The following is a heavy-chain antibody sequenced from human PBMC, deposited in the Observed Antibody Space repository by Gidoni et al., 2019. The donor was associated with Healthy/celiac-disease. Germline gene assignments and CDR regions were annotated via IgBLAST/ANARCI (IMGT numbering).Heavy chain of an antibody. J-gene: IGHJ5*02. CDR1: GFSLSTSGVG. V-gene: IGHV2-5*01. CDR3: AHSLYDFWSGYYSGWFDP. Sequence: QITLKESGPTLVKPTQTLKLTCTFSGFSLSTSGVGVGWIRQPPGKALEWLALIYWNDDKRYSPSLKSRLTITKDTSKNQVVLTMTNMDPVDTATYYCAHSLYDFWSGYYSGWFDPWGQGTLVTVSS. CDR2: IYWNDDK. D-gene: IGHD3-3*01.